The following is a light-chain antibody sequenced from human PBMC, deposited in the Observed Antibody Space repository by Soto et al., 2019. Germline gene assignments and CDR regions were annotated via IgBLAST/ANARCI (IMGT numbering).Light chain of an antibody. CDR3: CSYAGSYTFVV. CDR1: GSDVGGYNY. V-gene: IGLV2-11*01. Sequence: SVLTQPRSVSGSPGQSVTISCTGTGSDVGGYNYVSWYQQHPGKAPKLMIYDVSKRPSGVPDRFSGSKSGNTASLTISGLQAEDEADYYCCSYAGSYTFVVFGGGTQLTVL. J-gene: IGLJ2*01. CDR2: DVS.